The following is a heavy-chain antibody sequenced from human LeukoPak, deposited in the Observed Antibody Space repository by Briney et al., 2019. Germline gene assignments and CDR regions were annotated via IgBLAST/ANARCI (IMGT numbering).Heavy chain of an antibody. Sequence: SETLSLTCTVSGGSISSYYWSWIRQPPGKGLEWIGYIYYSGSTNYNPSLKSRVTISVDTSKNQFSLKLSSVTAADTAVYYCARGYSSGWDASNWFDPWGQGTLVTVSS. J-gene: IGHJ5*02. D-gene: IGHD6-19*01. CDR3: ARGYSSGWDASNWFDP. CDR2: IYYSGST. CDR1: GGSISSYY. V-gene: IGHV4-59*01.